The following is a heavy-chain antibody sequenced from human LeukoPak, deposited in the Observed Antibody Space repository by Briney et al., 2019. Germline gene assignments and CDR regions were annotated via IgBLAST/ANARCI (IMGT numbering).Heavy chain of an antibody. CDR3: ARGGETTWIDY. J-gene: IGHJ4*02. CDR1: GLTFSSYS. Sequence: GGSLRLSCAASGLTFSSYSMNWVRQAPGKGLEWVSSISSSSSYIYYADSVKGRFTISRDNSKNTLYLQMHSLRADDTAVYYCARGGETTWIDYWGQGTLVTVSS. V-gene: IGHV3-21*04. CDR2: ISSSSSYI. D-gene: IGHD1-14*01.